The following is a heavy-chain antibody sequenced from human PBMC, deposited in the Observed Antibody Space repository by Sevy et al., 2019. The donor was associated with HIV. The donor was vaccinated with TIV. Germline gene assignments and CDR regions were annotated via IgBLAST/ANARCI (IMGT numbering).Heavy chain of an antibody. J-gene: IGHJ4*02. CDR1: GFTFSSYS. CDR2: ISSSSSYI. Sequence: GGYLRLSCAASGFTFSSYSMNWVRQAPGKGLEWVSSISSSSSYIYYADSVKGRFTISRDNAKNSLYLQMNSLRAEDTTVYYSARASGIAVAGTTDPMNKYWGQGTLVSVSS. CDR3: ARASGIAVAGTTDPMNKY. D-gene: IGHD6-19*01. V-gene: IGHV3-21*01.